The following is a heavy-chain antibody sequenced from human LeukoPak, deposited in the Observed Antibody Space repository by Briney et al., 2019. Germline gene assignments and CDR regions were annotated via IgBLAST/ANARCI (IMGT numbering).Heavy chain of an antibody. V-gene: IGHV3-23*01. CDR2: ISASSSI. D-gene: IGHD3-22*01. CDR1: GFTFSSYA. Sequence: GGSLRLSRAASGFTFSSYAMNWVRQAPGKGLEWVSGISASSSIYYADSVKGRFTISRDNSKNTLYLQVNSLRADDTAVYYCAKGSYYDSSGYYYFDYWGQGTPVTVSS. J-gene: IGHJ4*02. CDR3: AKGSYYDSSGYYYFDY.